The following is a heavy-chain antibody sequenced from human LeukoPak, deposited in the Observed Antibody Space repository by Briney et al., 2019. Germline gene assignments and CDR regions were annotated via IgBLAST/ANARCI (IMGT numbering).Heavy chain of an antibody. J-gene: IGHJ4*02. D-gene: IGHD3-10*01. V-gene: IGHV2-5*01. CDR3: AHRAWGYGSGSYETPRLYYFDY. Sequence: SGPTLVNPTQTLTLTCTFSGFSLSTSGVGVGWIRQPPGKALEWLALIYWNDDKRYSPSLKSRLTITKDTSKNQVVLTMTNMDPVDTATYYCAHRAWGYGSGSYETPRLYYFDYWGQGTLVTVSS. CDR2: IYWNDDK. CDR1: GFSLSTSGVG.